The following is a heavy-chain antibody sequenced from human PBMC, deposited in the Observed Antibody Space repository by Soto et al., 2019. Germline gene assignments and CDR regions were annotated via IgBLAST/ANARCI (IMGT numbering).Heavy chain of an antibody. V-gene: IGHV5-51*01. CDR1: VYSFTDYW. CDR3: ARQADYNILTGYFYYFDP. Sequence: GESLKISCKSSVYSFTDYWIGWVRQMPGKGLEWMGIIYPGDSDARYSPSFQGQVTISVDTSINTAFLRWNSLTASDTAMYYCARQADYNILTGYFYYFDPWGQGTLVTVSS. D-gene: IGHD3-9*01. J-gene: IGHJ4*02. CDR2: IYPGDSDA.